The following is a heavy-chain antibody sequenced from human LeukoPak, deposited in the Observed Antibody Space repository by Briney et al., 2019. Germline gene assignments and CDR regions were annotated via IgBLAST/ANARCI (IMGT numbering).Heavy chain of an antibody. CDR3: ARDAGSSTSSGKYYYYYCMDV. Sequence: GRFLRLSCAASGFTFSSYAMHWVRQAPGKGLEWVAVISYDGSNKCYADSVKGRFTISRDNSKNTLYLQMNSLRAEDTAVYYCARDAGSSTSSGKYYYYYCMDVWGQGTTVTVSS. V-gene: IGHV3-30-3*01. D-gene: IGHD2-2*01. J-gene: IGHJ6*02. CDR1: GFTFSSYA. CDR2: ISYDGSNK.